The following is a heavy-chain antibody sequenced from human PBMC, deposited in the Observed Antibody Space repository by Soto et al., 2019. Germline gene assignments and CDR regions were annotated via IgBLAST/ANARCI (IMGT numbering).Heavy chain of an antibody. J-gene: IGHJ6*02. V-gene: IGHV4-38-2*01. CDR3: ARALYCSGGSCSPLRGMDV. CDR2: IYHSGST. Sequence: SETLSLTCAVSGYSISSGYYWGWIRQPPGKGLEWIGTIYHSGSTYYNPSLKSRVTISVDTSKNQFSLKVNSVTAADTAVYYRARALYCSGGSCSPLRGMDVWGLGTTVTVSS. D-gene: IGHD2-15*01. CDR1: GYSISSGYY.